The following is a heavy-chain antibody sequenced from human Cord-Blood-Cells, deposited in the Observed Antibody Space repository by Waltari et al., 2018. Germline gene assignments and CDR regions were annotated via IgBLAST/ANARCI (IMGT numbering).Heavy chain of an antibody. CDR2: ISWDGGST. D-gene: IGHD3-10*01. CDR1: GFTFDDYA. CDR3: ARVGSGRDAFDI. J-gene: IGHJ3*02. V-gene: IGHV3-43D*03. Sequence: EVQLVESGGVVVQPGGSLRLSCAASGFTFDDYAMHWVRQATGKGLEWVSLISWDGGSTYYADSVKGRFTISRDNSKNSLYLQMNSLRAEYTALYYCARVGSGRDAFDIWGQGTMVTVSS.